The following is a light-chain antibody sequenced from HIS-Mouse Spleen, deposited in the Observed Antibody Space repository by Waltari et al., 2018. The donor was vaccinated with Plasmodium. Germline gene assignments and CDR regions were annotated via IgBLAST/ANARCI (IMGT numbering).Light chain of an antibody. CDR1: ALTKNY. CDR2: EDS. Sequence: SYELPQPPSVSVSPGQTARITCSGDALTKNYAYWYQQKSGQAPVLVIYEDSKRPPGIPERYSGSSSGTMATLTISGAQVEDEADYYCYSTDSSGNHRVFGGGTKLTVL. V-gene: IGLV3-10*01. J-gene: IGLJ3*02. CDR3: YSTDSSGNHRV.